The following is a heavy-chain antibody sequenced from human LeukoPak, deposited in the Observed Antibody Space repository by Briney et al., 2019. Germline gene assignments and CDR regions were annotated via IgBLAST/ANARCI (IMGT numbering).Heavy chain of an antibody. J-gene: IGHJ4*02. D-gene: IGHD4-17*01. CDR3: TRMTTGHDY. Sequence: SETLSLTCAVSGVSFNDYYWSWVRQTPGKGLEWIREINHSGYTNDSPSLKSRVTISIDTSRKQFSLNLRSVTVADTGIYYCTRMTTGHDYWGQGTLVTVSS. CDR2: INHSGYT. V-gene: IGHV4-34*01. CDR1: GVSFNDYY.